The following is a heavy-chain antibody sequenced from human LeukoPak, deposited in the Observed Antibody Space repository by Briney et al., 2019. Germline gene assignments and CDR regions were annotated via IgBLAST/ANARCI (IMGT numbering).Heavy chain of an antibody. V-gene: IGHV1-69*06. D-gene: IGHD3-10*01. Sequence: ASVKVSCKASGGTFSSYAISWVRQAPGQGLEWMGGIIPIFGTANYAQKFQARVAISAETSTGTTYMELSSLRSEDTALYYCAIGEDFDSWGQGTLVTVSS. CDR2: IIPIFGTA. CDR3: AIGEDFDS. J-gene: IGHJ4*02. CDR1: GGTFSSYA.